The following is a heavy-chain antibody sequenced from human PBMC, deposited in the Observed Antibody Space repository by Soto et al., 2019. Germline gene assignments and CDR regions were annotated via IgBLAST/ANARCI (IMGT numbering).Heavy chain of an antibody. CDR2: IIPIFGTA. Sequence: GASVKVSCKASGGTFSSYAISWVRQAPGQGLEWMGGIIPIFGTANYAQKFQGRVTITADVSTSTAYMELSSLRSEDTAVYYCARSTYDSSGYYPFDYWGQGTLVTVSS. J-gene: IGHJ4*02. CDR3: ARSTYDSSGYYPFDY. D-gene: IGHD3-22*01. CDR1: GGTFSSYA. V-gene: IGHV1-69*13.